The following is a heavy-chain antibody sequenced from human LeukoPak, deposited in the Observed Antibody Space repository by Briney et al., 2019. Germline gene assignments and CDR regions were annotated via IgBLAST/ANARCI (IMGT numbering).Heavy chain of an antibody. CDR3: AIMVRRVIMTRFDY. J-gene: IGHJ4*02. CDR1: GGTFSSYA. Sequence: SVKVSCKASGGTFSSYAISWVRQAPGQGLEWMGGIIPIFGTASYAQKFQGRVTITADESTSTAYMELSSLRSEDTAVYYCAIMVRRVIMTRFDYWGQGTLVTVSS. V-gene: IGHV1-69*13. D-gene: IGHD3-10*01. CDR2: IIPIFGTA.